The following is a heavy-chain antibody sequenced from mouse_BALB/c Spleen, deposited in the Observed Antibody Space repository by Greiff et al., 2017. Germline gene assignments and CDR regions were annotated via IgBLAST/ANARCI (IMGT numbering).Heavy chain of an antibody. CDR1: GYTFTSYW. J-gene: IGHJ2*01. CDR2: INPSNGRT. CDR3: ARRGLVDY. V-gene: IGHV1S81*02. D-gene: IGHD2-4*01. Sequence: QVQLQQPVAELVKPGASVKLSCKASGYTFTSYWMHWVKQRPGQGLEWIGEINPSNGRTNYNEKFKSKATLTVDKSSSTAYMQLSSLTSEDSAVYYCARRGLVDYWGQGTTLTVSS.